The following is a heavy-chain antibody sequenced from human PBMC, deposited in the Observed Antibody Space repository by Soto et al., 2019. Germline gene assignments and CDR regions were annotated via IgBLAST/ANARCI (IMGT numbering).Heavy chain of an antibody. Sequence: SVKVSCNASRVAFSKFIVTWVRQAPGLGLEWVGGIIPIFGTANYAQKFQGRVTITADESTSTSYMEVNNLRSEDTAVYYCAKLRHSRSIGYYYGRSCCRRRTTVT. CDR2: IIPIFGTA. J-gene: IGHJ6*04. D-gene: IGHD3-22*01. V-gene: IGHV1-69*13. CDR3: AKLRHSRSIGYYYGRSC. CDR1: RVAFSKFI.